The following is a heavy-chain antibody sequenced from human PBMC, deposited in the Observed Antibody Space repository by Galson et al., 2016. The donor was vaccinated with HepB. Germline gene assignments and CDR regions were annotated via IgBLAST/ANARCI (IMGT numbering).Heavy chain of an antibody. V-gene: IGHV2-5*02. Sequence: PALVKPTQTLTLTCSVSGISVTTFEVGVGWIRQSPGKAPEWLAIIYWDDEERYSPSLKSRLTITRDTSKNQVGLTMINMDPEDTATYYCAHRGRTRYFDTWGQGTLVTVSS. J-gene: IGHJ4*02. CDR1: GISVTTFEVG. D-gene: IGHD3/OR15-3a*01. CDR2: IYWDDEE. CDR3: AHRGRTRYFDT.